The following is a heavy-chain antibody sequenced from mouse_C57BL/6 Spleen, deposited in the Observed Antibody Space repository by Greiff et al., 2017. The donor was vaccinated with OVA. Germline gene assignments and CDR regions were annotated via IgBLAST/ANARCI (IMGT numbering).Heavy chain of an antibody. Sequence: ESGPGLVKPSQSLSLTCSVTGYSIPSGYYWNWIRQFPGNKLEWMGYISYDGSTNYNPSLHNRISITRDTSKNQFFLKLNSVTTEDTATYYCARYYYGSSPFAYWGQGTLVTVSA. J-gene: IGHJ3*01. CDR1: GYSIPSGYY. V-gene: IGHV3-6*01. CDR3: ARYYYGSSPFAY. D-gene: IGHD1-1*01. CDR2: ISYDGST.